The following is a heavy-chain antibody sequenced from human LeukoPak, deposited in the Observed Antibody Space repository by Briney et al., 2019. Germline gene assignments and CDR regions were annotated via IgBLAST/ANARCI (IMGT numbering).Heavy chain of an antibody. J-gene: IGHJ4*02. Sequence: GGSLRLSCAASGFTFSTYGMHWVRQAPGKGLEWVAVISYDGSNKYYADSVKGRFTISRDNSKNTLYLQMNSLRAEDTAVYYCARNAGDYWGQGTLVTVSS. CDR3: ARNAGDY. CDR1: GFTFSTYG. V-gene: IGHV3-30*03. CDR2: ISYDGSNK.